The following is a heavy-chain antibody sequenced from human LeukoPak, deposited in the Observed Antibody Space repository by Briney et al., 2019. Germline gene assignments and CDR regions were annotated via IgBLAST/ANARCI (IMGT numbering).Heavy chain of an antibody. CDR2: IYPGDSDT. Sequence: GEPLKISCKGSGYSFTSYWIGWVRQMPGKGLEWMGIIYPGDSDTRYSPSFQGQVTISADKSISTAYLQWSSLKASDTVMYYCARVPVDTAMVNAFDIWGQGTMVTVSS. V-gene: IGHV5-51*01. CDR3: ARVPVDTAMVNAFDI. CDR1: GYSFTSYW. J-gene: IGHJ3*02. D-gene: IGHD5-18*01.